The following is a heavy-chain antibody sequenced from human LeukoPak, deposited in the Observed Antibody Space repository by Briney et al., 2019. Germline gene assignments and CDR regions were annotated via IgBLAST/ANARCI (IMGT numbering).Heavy chain of an antibody. D-gene: IGHD5-18*01. J-gene: IGHJ4*02. V-gene: IGHV3-23*01. CDR2: ISDNEGST. CDR1: GFTFNYYA. Sequence: GGSLRLSSAASGFTFNYYAMSWVRQAPGKGLEWVSGISDNEGSTYYTDSVKGRFTISRDNTKNTVYLQMNNLRPDDTAVYFCARHDSFIPYWGQGTLVTVSS. CDR3: ARHDSFIPY.